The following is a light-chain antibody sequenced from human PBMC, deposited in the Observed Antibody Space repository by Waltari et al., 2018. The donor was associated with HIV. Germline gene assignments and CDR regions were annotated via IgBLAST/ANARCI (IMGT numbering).Light chain of an antibody. CDR3: QVWDSSSDPHVV. CDR1: NIGSKS. CDR2: YDS. J-gene: IGLJ2*01. Sequence: SYVLTQPPSVSVAQGKTARITCGGNNIGSKSVQWYQQKPGQAPVPVIYYDSDRPSGIPERFSGSNSGNTATLTISRVEAGDEADYYCQVWDSSSDPHVVFGGGTKLTVL. V-gene: IGLV3-21*04.